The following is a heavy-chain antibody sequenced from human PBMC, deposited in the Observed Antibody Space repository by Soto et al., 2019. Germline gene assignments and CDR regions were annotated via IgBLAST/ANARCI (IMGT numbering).Heavy chain of an antibody. Sequence: QVQLQESGPGLVKPSGTLSLTCAVSGVSISIPNWWAWVRQASGKGLEWIGEIDHSGTTNYNPSLNSRVTISLDRSKNQFSLRLTSVAAADTAVYFCARGKFYAFDIWGQGTMVTVSS. CDR2: IDHSGTT. CDR1: GVSISIPNW. CDR3: ARGKFYAFDI. J-gene: IGHJ3*02. V-gene: IGHV4-4*02.